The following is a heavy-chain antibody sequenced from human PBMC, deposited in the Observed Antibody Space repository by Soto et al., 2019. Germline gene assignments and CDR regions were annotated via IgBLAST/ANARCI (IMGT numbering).Heavy chain of an antibody. CDR3: ARDSGYCPNGVCYYIWFDP. CDR2: ISAYNGNT. D-gene: IGHD2-8*01. J-gene: IGHJ5*02. Sequence: VKVSCKASGYTFTSYGISWVRQAPGQGLEWMGWISAYNGNTNDAQKLQGRVTMTTDTSTSTAYMELRSLRSDDTAVYYCARDSGYCPNGVCYYIWFDPWGQGTLVTVSS. CDR1: GYTFTSYG. V-gene: IGHV1-18*01.